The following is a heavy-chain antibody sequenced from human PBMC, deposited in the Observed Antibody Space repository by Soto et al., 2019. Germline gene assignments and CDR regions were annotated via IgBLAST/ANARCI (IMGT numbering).Heavy chain of an antibody. CDR3: ARSFRTQYFHAMDV. Sequence: QVQLVQSGAEVKKPGSSVKVSCKASGGTFSSYAFSWVRQAPGQGLEWMGGIMPKYGIGNYAENLQGRFTITANESTSTAYMEMSSLRSEDTAIYYCARSFRTQYFHAMDVWGQGTTVTVS. CDR1: GGTFSSYA. V-gene: IGHV1-69*01. J-gene: IGHJ6*02. CDR2: IMPKYGIG.